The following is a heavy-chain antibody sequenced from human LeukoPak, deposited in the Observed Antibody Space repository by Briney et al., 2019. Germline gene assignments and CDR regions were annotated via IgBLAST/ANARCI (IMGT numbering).Heavy chain of an antibody. J-gene: IGHJ4*02. Sequence: NPSETLSLTCAVYGGSFSGYYWSWIRQPPGKGLEWIGEINHSGSTNYNPSLKSRVTISVDTSKNQLSPKLSSVTAADTAVYYCAGRGYSYGDYWGQGTLVTVSS. CDR1: GGSFSGYY. CDR3: AGRGYSYGDY. D-gene: IGHD5-18*01. V-gene: IGHV4-34*01. CDR2: INHSGST.